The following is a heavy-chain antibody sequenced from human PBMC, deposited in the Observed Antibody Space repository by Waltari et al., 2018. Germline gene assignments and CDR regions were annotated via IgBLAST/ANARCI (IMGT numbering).Heavy chain of an antibody. CDR3: AREFGNYVDY. V-gene: IGHV3-48*04. CDR1: GFTFSHYN. D-gene: IGHD3-10*01. CDR2: ISSSTITI. Sequence: EVQLVESGGDLVQPGGSLRLSCAASGFTFSHYNMHWVRQAPGKGLEWVSYISSSTITIYYADSVEGRFTISRDNAKNSLYLQMNSLRAEDTAVYYCAREFGNYVDYWGQGTLVTVSS. J-gene: IGHJ4*02.